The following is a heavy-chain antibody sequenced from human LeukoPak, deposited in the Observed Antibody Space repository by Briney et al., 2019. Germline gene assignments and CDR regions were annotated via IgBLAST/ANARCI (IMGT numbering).Heavy chain of an antibody. V-gene: IGHV4-30-4*01. Sequence: SETLSLTCTVSGGSVSSGSYYWSWIRQPPGKGLEWIGYIYDSGSTYYSPSLKSRVTISVDTSENRFSLKLSSVTATDTAVYYCARDCSGGSCYGAFDIWGQGTMVTVSS. J-gene: IGHJ3*02. CDR3: ARDCSGGSCYGAFDI. CDR1: GGSVSSGSYY. CDR2: IYDSGST. D-gene: IGHD2-15*01.